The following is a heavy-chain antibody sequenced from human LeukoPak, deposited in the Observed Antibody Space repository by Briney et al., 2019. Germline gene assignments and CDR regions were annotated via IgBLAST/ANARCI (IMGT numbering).Heavy chain of an antibody. CDR2: IIPIFGKA. CDR1: RGTFSSYA. Sequence: ASVKVSCKASRGTFSSYAISWVRQAPGQGLEWMGGIIPIFGKANYAQKFQGRVTITADESTSTAYMELSSLRSEHTAVYYCARVAGGRYCSSTSCYMRGWFDPWGQGTLVTVSS. J-gene: IGHJ5*02. CDR3: ARVAGGRYCSSTSCYMRGWFDP. V-gene: IGHV1-69*13. D-gene: IGHD2-2*02.